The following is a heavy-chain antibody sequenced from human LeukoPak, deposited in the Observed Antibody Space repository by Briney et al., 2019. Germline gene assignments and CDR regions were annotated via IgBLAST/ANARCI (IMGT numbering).Heavy chain of an antibody. CDR3: AKGATGYCSSTSCLYYFDY. V-gene: IGHV3-23*01. Sequence: GGSLRLSCAASGFTFGTYAMSWVRQAPGKGLEWISTVTADSTYYADSVKGRFTISRDNSKNTLYLQMNSLRAEDTAVYYCAKGATGYCSSTSCLYYFDYWGQGTLVTVSS. D-gene: IGHD2-2*01. CDR2: VTADST. J-gene: IGHJ4*02. CDR1: GFTFGTYA.